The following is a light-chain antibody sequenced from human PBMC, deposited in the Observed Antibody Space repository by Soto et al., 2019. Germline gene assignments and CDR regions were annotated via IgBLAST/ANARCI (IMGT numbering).Light chain of an antibody. CDR3: CLYAGCSTFNYV. CDR2: EGS. CDR1: SSDVGSYNL. Sequence: QSALTQPASVSGSPGQSITISCTGTSSDVGSYNLVSWYQQHPGKAPKLMIYEGSKRPSGVSNRFSGSKSGNTASLTISGLQAEDEGDYYCCLYAGCSTFNYVFGTGTKLTVL. V-gene: IGLV2-23*03. J-gene: IGLJ1*01.